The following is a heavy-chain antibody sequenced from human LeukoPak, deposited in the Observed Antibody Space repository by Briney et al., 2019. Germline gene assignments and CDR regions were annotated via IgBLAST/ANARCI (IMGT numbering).Heavy chain of an antibody. CDR1: GFTFSSYA. V-gene: IGHV3-23*01. CDR3: AKGYSSGWFRSDFDY. D-gene: IGHD6-19*01. Sequence: GGSLRLSCAASGFTFSSYAMSWVRQAPGKGLEWVSAISGSGGSTYYADSVKGRFTISRDNSKNTLYLQMNSLRAEDTAVYYCAKGYSSGWFRSDFDYWGQGTLVTVSS. CDR2: ISGSGGST. J-gene: IGHJ4*02.